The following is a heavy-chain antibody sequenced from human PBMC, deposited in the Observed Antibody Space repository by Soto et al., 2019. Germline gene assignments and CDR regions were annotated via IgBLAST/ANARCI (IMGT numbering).Heavy chain of an antibody. V-gene: IGHV3-23*01. D-gene: IGHD3-3*01. CDR2: ISGSGGST. Sequence: PGGSLRLSCAASGFTFSSYAMSWVRQAPGKGLEWVSAISGSGGSTYYADSVKGRFTISRDNSKNTLYLQMNSLRAEDTAVYYCSKDRTIFGVVTYYYGMDVWGQGTTVTVSS. J-gene: IGHJ6*02. CDR1: GFTFSSYA. CDR3: SKDRTIFGVVTYYYGMDV.